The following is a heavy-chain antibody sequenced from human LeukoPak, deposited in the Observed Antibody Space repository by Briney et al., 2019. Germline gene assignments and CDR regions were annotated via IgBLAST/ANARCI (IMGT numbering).Heavy chain of an antibody. D-gene: IGHD3-10*01. CDR2: ISSSGSTI. Sequence: GGSLRLSCAASGFTFSDYYMSWIRQAPGKGLEWVSYISSSGSTIYYADSVKGRFTISRDNAKNSLYLQMNSLRAEDTAVYYCARSPVNYYGSGSPVFYYYGMDVWGQGTTVTVSS. CDR3: ARSPVNYYGSGSPVFYYYGMDV. J-gene: IGHJ6*02. CDR1: GFTFSDYY. V-gene: IGHV3-11*01.